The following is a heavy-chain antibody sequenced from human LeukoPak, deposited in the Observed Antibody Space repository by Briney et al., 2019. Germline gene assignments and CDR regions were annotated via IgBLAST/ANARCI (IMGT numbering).Heavy chain of an antibody. V-gene: IGHV3-30*18. J-gene: IGHJ4*02. Sequence: GGSLRLSCAASGFTFSSYGMHWVRQAPGKGLEWVAVISYDGSNKYYADSVKGRFTISRDNSKNTLYLQMNSLRAEDTAVYYCAKGYKVVVAAKIDYWGQGTLVTVSS. D-gene: IGHD2-15*01. CDR3: AKGYKVVVAAKIDY. CDR1: GFTFSSYG. CDR2: ISYDGSNK.